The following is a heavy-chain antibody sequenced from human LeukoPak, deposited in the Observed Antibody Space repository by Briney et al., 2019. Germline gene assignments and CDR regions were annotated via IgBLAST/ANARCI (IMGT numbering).Heavy chain of an antibody. CDR1: GVTFRGDW. CDR2: IKEDGSEK. D-gene: IGHD6-13*01. J-gene: IGHJ4*02. V-gene: IGHV3-7*01. Sequence: GGSLRLSCAPCGVTFRGDWMSWGCQAPGKGLEWVASIKEDGSEKYYVDSVKGRFTISRDNPKTSLSLQMDSLRAEDTAVYYCATRGLSSWGQGTLVTVSS. CDR3: ATRGLSS.